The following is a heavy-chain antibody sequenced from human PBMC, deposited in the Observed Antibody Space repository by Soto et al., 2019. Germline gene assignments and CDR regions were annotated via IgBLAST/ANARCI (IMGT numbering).Heavy chain of an antibody. Sequence: EVQLLESGGGLVQPGGSLRLSCAASGFTFSSYAMSWVRQAPGKGLEWVSAISGSGGRTYYADSVKGRFTISRDNSKNTLYLQMNSLRAEDTAVYYCAKATVTTSWTWKYYFDYWGQGTLVTVSS. CDR3: AKATVTTSWTWKYYFDY. V-gene: IGHV3-23*01. J-gene: IGHJ4*02. CDR1: GFTFSSYA. D-gene: IGHD4-17*01. CDR2: ISGSGGRT.